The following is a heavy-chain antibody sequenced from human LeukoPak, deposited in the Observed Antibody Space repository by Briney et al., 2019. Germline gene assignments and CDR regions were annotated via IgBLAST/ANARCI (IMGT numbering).Heavy chain of an antibody. V-gene: IGHV3-11*01. CDR1: GFTFTDYY. D-gene: IGHD3-22*01. CDR3: ARRPYDTSGLDY. J-gene: IGHJ4*02. Sequence: PGGSLRLSCAASGFTFTDYYMSWIRQAPGKGLEWVSHMGVSGGTIYYADSVKARFTTSRDNAKKSVYLQMNSLRAEDTAVYYCARRPYDTSGLDYWGQGTLVTVSS. CDR2: MGVSGGTI.